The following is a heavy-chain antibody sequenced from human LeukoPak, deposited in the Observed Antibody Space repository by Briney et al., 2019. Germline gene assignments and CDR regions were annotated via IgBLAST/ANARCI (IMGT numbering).Heavy chain of an antibody. V-gene: IGHV3-30*18. D-gene: IGHD6-19*01. Sequence: PGRSLRLSCAASGFXFSNYGMHWVRQAPGKGLEWVAALSYDGTNKYYADSVKGRFTISRDNSKNTLYLQMNNLRAEDTAVYYCAKRGSAWDLDYWGQGTLVTVSS. CDR3: AKRGSAWDLDY. J-gene: IGHJ4*02. CDR2: LSYDGTNK. CDR1: GFXFSNYG.